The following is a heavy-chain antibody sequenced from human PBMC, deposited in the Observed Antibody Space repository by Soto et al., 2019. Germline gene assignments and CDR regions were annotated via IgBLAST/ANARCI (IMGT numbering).Heavy chain of an antibody. CDR2: IYYSGST. Sequence: SETLSLTCTVSGGSIGSYYWNWIRQPPGKGLEWIGYIYYSGSTNNNPSLKSRVTISVDTSKNQFSLKLRSVTAADTAVYYCARDATRGDPLYGMDVWGQGTTVTVSS. J-gene: IGHJ6*02. V-gene: IGHV4-59*01. CDR3: ARDATRGDPLYGMDV. D-gene: IGHD3-10*01. CDR1: GGSIGSYY.